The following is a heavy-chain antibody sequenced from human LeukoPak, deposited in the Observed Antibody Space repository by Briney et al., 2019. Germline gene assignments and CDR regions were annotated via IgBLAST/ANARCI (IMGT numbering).Heavy chain of an antibody. CDR2: IYHRGST. CDR1: GGSISSGEYH. Sequence: SETLSLTCTVSGGSISSGEYHWSWIRQSPGKGLEWIGYIYHRGSTYDNPSLKSRVTISVDMSKNQFSLKLSSVTAADTAVYYCARVGVSSFHDTFDLWGQGTMVTVSS. V-gene: IGHV4-30-4*01. J-gene: IGHJ3*01. CDR3: ARVGVSSFHDTFDL. D-gene: IGHD3-16*01.